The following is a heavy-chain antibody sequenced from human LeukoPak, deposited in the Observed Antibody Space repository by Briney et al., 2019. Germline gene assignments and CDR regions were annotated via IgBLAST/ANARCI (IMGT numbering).Heavy chain of an antibody. D-gene: IGHD5-24*01. CDR2: NNPIFGTA. J-gene: IGHJ4*02. V-gene: IGHV1-69*05. CDR1: RGTFSRYA. CDR3: ARCLSRRWRQSE. Sequence: SVKVSCKASRGTFSRYAISWVRPAPGQGVEWMAGNNPIFGTANYAQKFQGRVTIRTDESTSTAYKELSSRRSEDTAVYYCARCLSRRWRQSERGQGTLVTVSS.